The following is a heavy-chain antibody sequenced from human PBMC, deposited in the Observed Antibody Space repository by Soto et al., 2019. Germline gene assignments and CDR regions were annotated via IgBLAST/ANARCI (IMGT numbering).Heavy chain of an antibody. J-gene: IGHJ6*02. CDR3: VREDDGGDRDYYGLDV. V-gene: IGHV4-30-4*01. CDR2: IHYSGSV. CDR1: GGSISGEYYH. Sequence: QVQLQESGPGLVRPSQTLSLTCTVSGGSISGEYYHWTGLRQAPGKGLEWIGYIHYSGSVQYNPSLQSRLTMSVDTSKNVFSLNLSSVTAADTAVYFCVREDDGGDRDYYGLDVWGQWTTVTVSS. D-gene: IGHD2-21*02.